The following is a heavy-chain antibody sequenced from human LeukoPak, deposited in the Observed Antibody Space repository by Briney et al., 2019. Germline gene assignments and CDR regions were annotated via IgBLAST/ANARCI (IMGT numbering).Heavy chain of an antibody. CDR1: GYTFTSYG. J-gene: IGHJ4*02. Sequence: ASVKVSCKASGYTFTSYGITWVRQAPGQGLEWMGWINANNGNTNYAQNLQGRVTMTRGTSTSAAYMDLRSLRSDDTAVYYCARGPIAAAGDYWGQGTLVTVSS. V-gene: IGHV1-18*01. CDR3: ARGPIAAAGDY. D-gene: IGHD6-13*01. CDR2: INANNGNT.